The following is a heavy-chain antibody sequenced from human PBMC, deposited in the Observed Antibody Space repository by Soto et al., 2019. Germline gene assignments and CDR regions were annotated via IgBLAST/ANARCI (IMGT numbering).Heavy chain of an antibody. CDR1: GGSFSDYY. J-gene: IGHJ6*02. V-gene: IGHV4-34*01. CDR3: AGREYSSSSFYYYYYAIDV. CDR2: IDHSGGT. D-gene: IGHD6-6*01. Sequence: PSETLSLTCAVSGGSFSDYYWTWIRQPPGQGLEWIGEIDHSGGTNYHPSLKSRVSISVDTFKNHFSLKLTAVTAADTAVYYCAGREYSSSSFYYYYYAIDVWGQGATVTSP.